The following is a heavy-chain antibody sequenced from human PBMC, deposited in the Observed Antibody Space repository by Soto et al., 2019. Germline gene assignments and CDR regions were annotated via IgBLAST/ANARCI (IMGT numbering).Heavy chain of an antibody. CDR3: AGGSAALFDY. Sequence: QVQLQESGPGLVKPSETLSLTCTVSGTSIRSYYWSWIRQPPGKGLEWIGYIYYSGSTDYSPSLKSRVTISVDTSKNQFSLKLTSMTAADPAVYYCAGGSAALFDYWGQGNLVTVPS. V-gene: IGHV4-59*08. CDR2: IYYSGST. CDR1: GTSIRSYY. J-gene: IGHJ4*02. D-gene: IGHD3-10*01.